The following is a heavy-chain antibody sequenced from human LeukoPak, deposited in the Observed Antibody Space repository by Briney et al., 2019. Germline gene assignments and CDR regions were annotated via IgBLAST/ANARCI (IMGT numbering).Heavy chain of an antibody. Sequence: GGSLRLSCAASGFTFSSYSMNWVRQAPGKGLEWVSSISSSSSYIYYADSVKGRFTISRDNAKNSLYLQMNSLRAEDTAVYYCASSGSSSWSHFDYWGQGTLVTVSS. V-gene: IGHV3-21*01. CDR3: ASSGSSSWSHFDY. J-gene: IGHJ4*02. D-gene: IGHD6-13*01. CDR1: GFTFSSYS. CDR2: ISSSSSYI.